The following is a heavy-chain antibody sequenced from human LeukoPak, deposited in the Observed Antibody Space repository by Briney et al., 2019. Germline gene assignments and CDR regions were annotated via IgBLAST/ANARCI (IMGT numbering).Heavy chain of an antibody. V-gene: IGHV1-8*01. CDR2: MNPNSGNT. CDR1: GYTLTSYD. J-gene: IGHJ5*02. CDR3: ARGSLSTGYHIGSGP. D-gene: IGHD3-9*01. Sequence: GASVNVSCKASGYTLTSYDINWVRQATGQGLEWMGWMNPNSGNTGYAQKFQGRVTMTRNTSISTAYMELSSLRSEDTAVYYCARGSLSTGYHIGSGPWGQGTLVTVSS.